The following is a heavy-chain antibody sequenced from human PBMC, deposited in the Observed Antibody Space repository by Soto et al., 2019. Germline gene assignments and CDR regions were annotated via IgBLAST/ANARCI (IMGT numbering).Heavy chain of an antibody. CDR1: GGTLSSFINYP. CDR3: ARRYTSGFLRYVDN. Sequence: QMQLVQSGAEVKKPGSSVKVSCKASGGTLSSFINYPINWVRQAPGQGLEWMGGIVPNVGTVNYAQTFQGRVTITADNSTGTAYMEVSSLRSADTALYYCARRYTSGFLRYVDNSGQGTLVTVSS. J-gene: IGHJ4*02. D-gene: IGHD3-3*01. CDR2: IVPNVGTV. V-gene: IGHV1-69*06.